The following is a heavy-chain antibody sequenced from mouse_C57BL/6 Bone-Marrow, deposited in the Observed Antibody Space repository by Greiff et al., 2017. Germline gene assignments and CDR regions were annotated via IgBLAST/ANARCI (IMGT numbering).Heavy chain of an antibody. Sequence: QVQLQQSGAELVRPGTSVKMSCKASGYTFTNYWIGWAKQRPGHGLEWLGDIYPGGGYTNYNEKFKGKATLTADKSSSTAYMQVSSLTSEDSAIYYCARAWLREGYFDYWGQGTTLTVSS. D-gene: IGHD2-2*01. CDR3: ARAWLREGYFDY. CDR1: GYTFTNYW. V-gene: IGHV1-63*01. J-gene: IGHJ2*01. CDR2: IYPGGGYT.